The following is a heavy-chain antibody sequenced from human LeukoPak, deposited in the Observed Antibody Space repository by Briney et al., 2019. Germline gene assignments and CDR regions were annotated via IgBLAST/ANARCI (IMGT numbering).Heavy chain of an antibody. CDR1: GGSISSYY. CDR3: ARHLYGDYRFDY. Sequence: SETLSLTCTVSGGSISSYYWSWIRQPPGKGLEWIGYIYYSGSTNYNPSLQSRVTISVDTSKNQFSLKLSSVTAADTAVYYCARHLYGDYRFDYWGQGTLVTVSS. J-gene: IGHJ4*02. D-gene: IGHD4-17*01. CDR2: IYYSGST. V-gene: IGHV4-59*08.